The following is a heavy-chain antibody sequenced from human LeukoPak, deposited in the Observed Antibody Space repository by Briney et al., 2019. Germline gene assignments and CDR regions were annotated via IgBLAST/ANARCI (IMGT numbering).Heavy chain of an antibody. Sequence: GGSLRLSCAASGFTFRRNSMNWVRQAPGKGLEGVSYISFSSSIIYYADSVKGRFTVSRDNAKNSLFLQLDSLRAEDTAVYYCARALTAYYFDDWGLGTLVTVSS. CDR2: ISFSSSII. D-gene: IGHD2-21*01. CDR1: GFTFRRNS. J-gene: IGHJ4*01. V-gene: IGHV3-48*01. CDR3: ARALTAYYFDD.